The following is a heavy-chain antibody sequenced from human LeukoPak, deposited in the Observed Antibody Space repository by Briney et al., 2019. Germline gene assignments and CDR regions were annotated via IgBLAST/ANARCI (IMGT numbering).Heavy chain of an antibody. CDR3: ARASYYGDYDMDV. CDR1: GGSISSYY. Sequence: PSETLSLTCTVSGGSISSYYWSWIRQPPGKGLEWIGYIYYSGSTNYNPSLKSRVTISVDTSKNQFSLKLSSVTAADTAVYYCARASYYGDYDMDVWGQGTTVTVSS. CDR2: IYYSGST. D-gene: IGHD4-17*01. J-gene: IGHJ6*02. V-gene: IGHV4-59*01.